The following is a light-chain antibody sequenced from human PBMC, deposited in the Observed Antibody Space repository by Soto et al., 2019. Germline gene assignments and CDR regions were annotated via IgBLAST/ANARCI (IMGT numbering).Light chain of an antibody. CDR2: AAS. Sequence: DIQMTQSPSSLSASVGDGVTITCRASQNISIYLNWYQQKPGKAPKLLIYAASSLQSGVPSRISGTGSGTDFALTISSLQPEDFATYHCQQSYNTPPYTFGQGTKLEIK. V-gene: IGKV1-39*01. J-gene: IGKJ2*01. CDR1: QNISIY. CDR3: QQSYNTPPYT.